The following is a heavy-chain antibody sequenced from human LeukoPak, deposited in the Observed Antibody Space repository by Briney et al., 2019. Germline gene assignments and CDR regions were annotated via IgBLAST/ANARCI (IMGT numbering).Heavy chain of an antibody. CDR2: IYHSGST. J-gene: IGHJ4*02. V-gene: IGHV4-30-2*01. CDR1: GGSISSGGYS. D-gene: IGHD6-19*01. Sequence: SETLSLTCAVSGGSISSGGYSWSWIRQPPGKGLEWIGYIYHSGSTYYNPSLKSRVTISVDRSKNQFSLKLSSVTAADTAVYYCASAVAGTLDYWGQGTLVTVSS. CDR3: ASAVAGTLDY.